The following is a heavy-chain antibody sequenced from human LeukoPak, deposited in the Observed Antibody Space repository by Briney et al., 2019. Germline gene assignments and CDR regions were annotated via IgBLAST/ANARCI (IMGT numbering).Heavy chain of an antibody. Sequence: GGSLRLSCAASGFTFSTYAMTWVRQAPGKGLGWVSGVSGSGGSTYYADSVKGRFTISRDNSKNTLNLQVNSLRAEDTAVYYCAKDRGDGYNPIDYWGQGTLVTVSS. D-gene: IGHD5-24*01. V-gene: IGHV3-23*01. CDR1: GFTFSTYA. CDR3: AKDRGDGYNPIDY. CDR2: VSGSGGST. J-gene: IGHJ4*02.